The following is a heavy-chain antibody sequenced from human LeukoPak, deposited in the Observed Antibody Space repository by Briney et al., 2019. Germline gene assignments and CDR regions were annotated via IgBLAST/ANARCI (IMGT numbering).Heavy chain of an antibody. V-gene: IGHV3-21*01. CDR2: ISSSSSYI. D-gene: IGHD2-2*01. Sequence: GGSLRLSCAASGFTFSSYSMNWVRQAPGKGLEWVSSISSSSSYIYYADSVKGRFTISRDNAKNSLYLQMNSLRAEDTAVYYCARDPLGYCSSTSCQGYYFDYWGQGTLVTVSS. J-gene: IGHJ4*02. CDR3: ARDPLGYCSSTSCQGYYFDY. CDR1: GFTFSSYS.